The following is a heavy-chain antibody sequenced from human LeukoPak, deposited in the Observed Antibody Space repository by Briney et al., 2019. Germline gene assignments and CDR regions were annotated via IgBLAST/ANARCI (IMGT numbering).Heavy chain of an antibody. V-gene: IGHV3-53*01. CDR3: ASRYGGTYIQGAFDV. D-gene: IGHD1-26*01. Sequence: GGSLRLSCAASGFTVCTNYRIWVRQAPGKGLEWVSTIFSGGTTYYADSVKGRFTFSRDISKNTLYLQMNSLRAEDTAVYYCASRYGGTYIQGAFDVWGQGTMVTVSS. CDR1: GFTVCTNY. CDR2: IFSGGTT. J-gene: IGHJ3*01.